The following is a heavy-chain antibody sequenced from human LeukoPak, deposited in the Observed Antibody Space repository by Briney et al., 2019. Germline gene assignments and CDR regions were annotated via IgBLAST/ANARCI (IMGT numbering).Heavy chain of an antibody. D-gene: IGHD2/OR15-2a*01. CDR2: ISSSSNYI. V-gene: IGHV3-21*01. CDR3: VSFYETY. CDR1: GFTFSSHS. Sequence: PGGSLRLSCAASGFTFSSHSMTWVRQAPGKGLEWVSSISSSSNYIYYADSVKGRFTISKDNAKNTVYLQMNSLRAEDTAVHYCVSFYETYWGRGTLVTVSS. J-gene: IGHJ4*02.